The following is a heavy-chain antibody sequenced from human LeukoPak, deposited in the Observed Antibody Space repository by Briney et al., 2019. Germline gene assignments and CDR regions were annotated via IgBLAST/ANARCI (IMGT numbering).Heavy chain of an antibody. Sequence: ASVKVSCKASGYTFTSYYMHWVRQAPGQGLEWMGWINPNSGGTNYAQKFQGRVTMTRDTSISTAYMELSRLRSDDTAVYYCARDRGLTGRNWFDPWGQGTLVTVSS. CDR2: INPNSGGT. J-gene: IGHJ5*02. CDR3: ARDRGLTGRNWFDP. V-gene: IGHV1-2*02. D-gene: IGHD1-20*01. CDR1: GYTFTSYY.